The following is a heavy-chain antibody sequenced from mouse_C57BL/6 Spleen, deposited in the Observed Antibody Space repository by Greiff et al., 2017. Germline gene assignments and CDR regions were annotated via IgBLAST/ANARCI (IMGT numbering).Heavy chain of an antibody. D-gene: IGHD2-4*01. Sequence: EVKLVESGEGLVKPGGSLKLSCAASGFTFSSYAMSWVRQTPEKRLAWVAYISSGGDYIYYADTVKGRFTISRDNARNTLYLQMSSQKSEDTDMYYCTSVPIYYDYGGGYAMDDWGQRTSVTVFS. V-gene: IGHV5-9-1*02. CDR3: TSVPIYYDYGGGYAMDD. CDR2: ISSGGDYI. J-gene: IGHJ4*01. CDR1: GFTFSSYA.